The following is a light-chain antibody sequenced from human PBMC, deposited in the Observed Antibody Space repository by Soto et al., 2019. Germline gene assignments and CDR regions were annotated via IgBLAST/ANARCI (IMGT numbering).Light chain of an antibody. CDR3: SSYAGSRTYVV. V-gene: IGLV2-23*01. CDR1: SSDIGSYNL. Sequence: QSALTQPASVFGSPGQSITISCTGSSSDIGSYNLVSWYQKEPGKAPKLVIYEAYKRPSGVSARFSGSKSGNTASLTISGLQAEDEADYYCSSYAGSRTYVVFGGGTKLTVL. J-gene: IGLJ2*01. CDR2: EAY.